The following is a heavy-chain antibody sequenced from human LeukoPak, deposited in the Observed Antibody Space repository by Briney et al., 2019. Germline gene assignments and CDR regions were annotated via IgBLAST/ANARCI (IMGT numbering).Heavy chain of an antibody. V-gene: IGHV3-48*03. Sequence: GGSLRLSCAASGFTFSSYEMNWVRQAPGKGLEWVSYISSSGSTIYYADSVKGRFTISRDNAKNSLYLQMNSLRAEDTAVYYCARDLGFGELISDYHYYYGLDVWGKGNTVTVFS. CDR2: ISSSGSTI. CDR3: ARDLGFGELISDYHYYYGLDV. J-gene: IGHJ6*04. CDR1: GFTFSSYE. D-gene: IGHD3-10*01.